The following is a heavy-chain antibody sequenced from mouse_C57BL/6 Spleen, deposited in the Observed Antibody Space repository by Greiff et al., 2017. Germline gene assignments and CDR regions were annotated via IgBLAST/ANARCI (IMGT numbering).Heavy chain of an antibody. CDR1: GFTFTDYY. D-gene: IGHD6-2*01. J-gene: IGHJ1*03. V-gene: IGHV7-3*01. CDR3: ASSLWDWYFDV. Sequence: DVKLVESGGGLVQPGGSLSLSCAASGFTFTDYYMSWVSQPPGKALEWLGFIRNKANGYTTEYNAYVKGRFTISRENSQSILYLQMNALRAEDSATYYCASSLWDWYFDVWGTGTTVTVSS. CDR2: IRNKANGYTT.